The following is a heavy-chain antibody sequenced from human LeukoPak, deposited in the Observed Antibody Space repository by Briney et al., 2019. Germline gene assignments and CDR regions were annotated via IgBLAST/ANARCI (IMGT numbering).Heavy chain of an antibody. V-gene: IGHV3-7*01. CDR2: INQDGSEK. Sequence: GGSLRLSCAASGFTFGSYWMTWVRQAPGKGLEWVASINQDGSEKQFVDSVKGRFTISRDNAENSVYLQMSSLRAEDTAVYYCARVVWRGSTSCYQDYWGQGTLVTVSS. CDR1: GFTFGSYW. J-gene: IGHJ4*02. D-gene: IGHD2-2*01. CDR3: ARVVWRGSTSCYQDY.